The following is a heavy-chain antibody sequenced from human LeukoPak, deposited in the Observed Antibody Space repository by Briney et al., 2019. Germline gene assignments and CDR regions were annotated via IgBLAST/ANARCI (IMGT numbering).Heavy chain of an antibody. CDR3: TRSRELVAGFDY. J-gene: IGHJ4*02. CDR1: GYTFTDYF. Sequence: ASVKVSCKTSGYTFTDYFMHWVRQAPGQGLEWMGWINSNGGVTNYAQNFQGRVTVTRDTSINTAYMELSRLRSDDTAVYFCTRSRELVAGFDYWGQGTLVTVSS. CDR2: INSNGGVT. D-gene: IGHD2-8*02. V-gene: IGHV1-2*02.